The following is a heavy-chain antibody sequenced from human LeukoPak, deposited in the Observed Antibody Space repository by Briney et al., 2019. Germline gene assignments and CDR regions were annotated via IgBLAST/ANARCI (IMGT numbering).Heavy chain of an antibody. Sequence: SETLSLTCTVSGGSISSYYWSWIRQPPGKGLEWIGYTYYSGSTNYNPSLKSRVTISVDTSKNQFSLKLSSVTAADTAVYYCARLGFYSSGWALDYWGQGTLVTVSS. CDR3: ARLGFYSSGWALDY. CDR1: GGSISSYY. V-gene: IGHV4-59*01. CDR2: TYYSGST. J-gene: IGHJ4*02. D-gene: IGHD6-19*01.